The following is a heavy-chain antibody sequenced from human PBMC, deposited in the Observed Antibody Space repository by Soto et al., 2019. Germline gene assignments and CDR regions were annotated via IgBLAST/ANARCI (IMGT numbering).Heavy chain of an antibody. V-gene: IGHV4-59*08. D-gene: IGHD1-26*01. Sequence: SETLSLTCTVSGGSISSYYWSWIRQPPGKGLEWIGYIYDSGSTNYNPSLKSRVSISSDTSKNQFSLKLSSVTAADTAVYYCARRSGGNYPDDYWGQGTLVTVS. CDR3: ARRSGGNYPDDY. J-gene: IGHJ4*02. CDR2: IYDSGST. CDR1: GGSISSYY.